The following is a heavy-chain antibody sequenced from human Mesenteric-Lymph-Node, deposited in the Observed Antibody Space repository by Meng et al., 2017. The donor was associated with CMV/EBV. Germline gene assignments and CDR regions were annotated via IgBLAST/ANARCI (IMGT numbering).Heavy chain of an antibody. J-gene: IGHJ4*02. D-gene: IGHD3-9*01. Sequence: QVRLHQWGAGLLKPSETLSVTCAVYGGSFSGYYWNWIHQSPEKGLEWIGEINHSGSTTYNPSFTSRIIISVDTSTNQISLNMSSVTAADTAVYYCARGSSYDILTGYFDYWGQGALVTVSS. CDR2: INHSGST. CDR3: ARGSSYDILTGYFDY. CDR1: GGSFSGYY. V-gene: IGHV4-34*01.